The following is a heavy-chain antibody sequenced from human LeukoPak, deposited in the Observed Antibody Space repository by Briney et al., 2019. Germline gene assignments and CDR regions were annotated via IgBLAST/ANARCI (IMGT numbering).Heavy chain of an antibody. CDR1: GYTFTGYY. D-gene: IGHD3-22*01. CDR2: INPNSGGT. V-gene: IGHV1-2*02. J-gene: IGHJ4*02. CDR3: ARGGYYDSSGYYYPFDY. Sequence: ASVKVSCKASGYTFTGYYMHWVRQAPGQGLERMGWINPNSGGTNYAQKFQGRVTMTRDTSISTAYMELSRLRSDDTAVYYCARGGYYDSSGYYYPFDYWGQGTLVTVSS.